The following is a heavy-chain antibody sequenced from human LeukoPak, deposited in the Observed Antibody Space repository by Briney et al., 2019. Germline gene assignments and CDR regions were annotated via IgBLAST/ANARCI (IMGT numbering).Heavy chain of an antibody. Sequence: GGSLRLSCAASGFTVSSTYMSRLRQAPGKGLEWVSVIYSGGTTYYADSVKGRFTISRNNSKNTLYLQMNSLRTEDTAVYYCARDLYDYGSYWGQGTPVTVSS. V-gene: IGHV3-66*01. CDR1: GFTVSSTY. CDR3: ARDLYDYGSY. CDR2: IYSGGTT. D-gene: IGHD4/OR15-4a*01. J-gene: IGHJ4*02.